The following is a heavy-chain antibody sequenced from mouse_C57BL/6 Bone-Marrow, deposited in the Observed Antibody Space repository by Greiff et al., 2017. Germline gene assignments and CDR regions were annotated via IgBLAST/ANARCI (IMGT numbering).Heavy chain of an antibody. CDR3: ARDYGSSYAMEY. Sequence: QVQLQQSGAELARPGASVKLSCKASGYTFTSYGIRWVKQRTGQGLEWIGEISPRNGNTYYNEKFKGKATLTADKSSSTAYMALRSLTAVDSAVDFWARDYGSSYAMEYWGQGTSVTVSA. J-gene: IGHJ4*01. D-gene: IGHD1-1*01. V-gene: IGHV1-81*01. CDR2: ISPRNGNT. CDR1: GYTFTSYG.